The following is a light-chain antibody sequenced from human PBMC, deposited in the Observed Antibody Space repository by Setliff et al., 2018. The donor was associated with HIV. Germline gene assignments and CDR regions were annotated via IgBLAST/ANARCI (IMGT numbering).Light chain of an antibody. V-gene: IGLV3-21*03. J-gene: IGLJ1*01. Sequence: SYELTQPPSVSVAPGKTARITCGGDNIGTKSVHWYQQKPGQAPVVVAYDDSDRPSGIPERISGSNSGHTATLTINRVEVGDEADYYCQVWDSSSDQYVFGSGTKVTVL. CDR1: NIGTKS. CDR2: DDS. CDR3: QVWDSSSDQYV.